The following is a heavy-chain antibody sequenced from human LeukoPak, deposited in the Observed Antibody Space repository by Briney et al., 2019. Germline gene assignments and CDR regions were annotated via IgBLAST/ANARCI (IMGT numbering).Heavy chain of an antibody. CDR2: INPNSGGT. CDR3: LYYYGSGSQSRDY. D-gene: IGHD3-10*01. Sequence: ASVKVSCKASGYTFTGYYMHWVRQAPGQGLEWMGWINPNSGGTNYAQKFQGRVTMTRDTSISIAYMELSRLRSDDTAVYYCLYYYGSGSQSRDYWGQGTLVTVSS. CDR1: GYTFTGYY. J-gene: IGHJ4*02. V-gene: IGHV1-2*02.